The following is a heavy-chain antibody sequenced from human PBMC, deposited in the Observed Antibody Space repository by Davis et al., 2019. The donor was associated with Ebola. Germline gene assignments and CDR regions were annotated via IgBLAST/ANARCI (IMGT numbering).Heavy chain of an antibody. V-gene: IGHV1-18*04. J-gene: IGHJ4*02. CDR1: GYTFTSYY. D-gene: IGHD2-2*02. CDR3: ARDGSVAAIELDY. CDR2: ISAYNGNT. Sequence: ASVKVSCKASGYTFTSYYMHWVRQAPGQGLEWMGWISAYNGNTNYAQRFQDRVTMTTDTATNTAYMEVRGLRSDDTAVYYCARDGSVAAIELDYWGQGTLVTVSS.